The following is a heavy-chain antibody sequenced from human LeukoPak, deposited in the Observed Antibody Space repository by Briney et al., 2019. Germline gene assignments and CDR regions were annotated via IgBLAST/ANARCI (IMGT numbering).Heavy chain of an antibody. CDR3: ARGVYCSSASCYWD. CDR1: GVAVSNSNFY. D-gene: IGHD2-2*01. V-gene: IGHV4-39*02. J-gene: IGHJ4*02. CDR2: MHYSGST. Sequence: SETLSLTCTVSGVAVSNSNFYWGWIRRPPGKGPEFIGSMHYSGSTYYNPSLKSRVAVFVDTSKNHFSLNLRFVTDADTAVYYCARGVYCSSASCYWDWGQGTLVTVSS.